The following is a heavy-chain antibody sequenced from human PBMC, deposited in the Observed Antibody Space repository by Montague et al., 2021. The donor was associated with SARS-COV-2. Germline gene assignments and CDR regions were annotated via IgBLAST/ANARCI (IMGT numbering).Heavy chain of an antibody. J-gene: IGHJ3*02. CDR1: GYSISTGYY. D-gene: IGHD6-19*01. Sequence: SETLSLTCTVSGYSISTGYYWGWIRQPPGKGPEWIGTIYHSGSTYFNPSLKSRVTISVDTSKNQFSLNLSSVTAADTAVYYCAKVAGSHDTFDIWGRGTMVTVSS. V-gene: IGHV4-38-2*02. CDR2: IYHSGST. CDR3: AKVAGSHDTFDI.